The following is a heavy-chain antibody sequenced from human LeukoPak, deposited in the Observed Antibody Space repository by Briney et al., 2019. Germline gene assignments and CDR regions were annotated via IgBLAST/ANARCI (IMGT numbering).Heavy chain of an antibody. CDR2: IYYSGST. J-gene: IGHJ4*02. D-gene: IGHD4-17*01. Sequence: SETLSLTCTVSGGSISSYYWSWIRQPPGKGLEWIGYIYYSGSTNYNPSLKSRVTISVDTSKNQFSLKLSSVTAADTAVYYCARADYGDYVTFDYWGQGTLVTVSS. V-gene: IGHV4-59*01. CDR3: ARADYGDYVTFDY. CDR1: GGSISSYY.